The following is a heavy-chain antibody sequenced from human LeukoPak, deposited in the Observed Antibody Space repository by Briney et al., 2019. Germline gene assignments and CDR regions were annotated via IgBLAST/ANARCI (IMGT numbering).Heavy chain of an antibody. D-gene: IGHD4-17*01. J-gene: IGHJ3*02. CDR2: ISSSISTI. V-gene: IGHV3-48*01. Sequence: GGSLRLSCAASGFTFSSYSMNWVRQAPGKGLEWVSYISSSISTIYYADSVKGRFTISRDNAKNSLYLQMNSLRAEDTAVYYCASPYGDYGPYDAFDIWGQGTMVTVSS. CDR1: GFTFSSYS. CDR3: ASPYGDYGPYDAFDI.